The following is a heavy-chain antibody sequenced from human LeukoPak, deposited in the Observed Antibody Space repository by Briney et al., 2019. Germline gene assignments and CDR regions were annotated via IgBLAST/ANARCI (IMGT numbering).Heavy chain of an antibody. Sequence: GASVKVSCKASGYTLTDYYMHWVRQAPGQGLERMGRLIPDSGGTTYAQKFQGRVTMTRDTSISTAYMELSRLRFDDTAVYYCLVDGSGTYTGLDHWGQGTLVAVSS. CDR3: LVDGSGTYTGLDH. J-gene: IGHJ4*02. V-gene: IGHV1-2*06. CDR1: GYTLTDYY. CDR2: LIPDSGGT. D-gene: IGHD3-10*01.